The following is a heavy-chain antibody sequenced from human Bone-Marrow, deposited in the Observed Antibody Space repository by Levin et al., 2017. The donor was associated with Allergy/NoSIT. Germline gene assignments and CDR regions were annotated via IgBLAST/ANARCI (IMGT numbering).Heavy chain of an antibody. D-gene: IGHD3-16*01. CDR2: IKQGGETK. V-gene: IGHV3-7*01. Sequence: SCAASGFTFSRYYMNWVRRAPGKGLEWVANIKQGGETKKYVDSVKGRFTISRDDAKSSLYMQMNSLRAEDTAVYYCARDGGGSTWSWSDFDLWGHGIMVIVSS. J-gene: IGHJ4*01. CDR3: ARDGGGSTWSWSDFDL. CDR1: GFTFSRYY.